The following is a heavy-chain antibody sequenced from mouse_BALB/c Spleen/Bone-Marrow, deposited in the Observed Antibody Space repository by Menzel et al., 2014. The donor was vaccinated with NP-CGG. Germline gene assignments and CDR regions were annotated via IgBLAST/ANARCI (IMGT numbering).Heavy chain of an antibody. V-gene: IGHV14-3*02. Sequence: EVQLQQSGAGLVKPGASVKLSRTASGFNIKNTYMHWVKQRPEQGLEWIGRIDPANGYTKYDPKFQGKATITADTPSNTASLQLSSLTSEDTAVYYCARLGYRYGYWFFDVWGAGTTVTVSS. CDR1: GFNIKNTY. D-gene: IGHD2-14*01. J-gene: IGHJ1*01. CDR3: ARLGYRYGYWFFDV. CDR2: IDPANGYT.